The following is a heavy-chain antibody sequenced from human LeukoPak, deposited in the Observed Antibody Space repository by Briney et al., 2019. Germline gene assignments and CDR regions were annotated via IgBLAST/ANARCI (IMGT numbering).Heavy chain of an antibody. D-gene: IGHD3-9*01. CDR2: INHSGST. J-gene: IGHJ4*02. Sequence: SETLSLTCAVYGGSFSGYYWSWIRQPPGKGLEWIGEINHSGSTNYNPSLKSRVTISVDTSKNQFSLKLSSVTAADTAVYYCARTRLLVTPYYFDCWGQGTLVTVSS. V-gene: IGHV4-34*01. CDR3: ARTRLLVTPYYFDC. CDR1: GGSFSGYY.